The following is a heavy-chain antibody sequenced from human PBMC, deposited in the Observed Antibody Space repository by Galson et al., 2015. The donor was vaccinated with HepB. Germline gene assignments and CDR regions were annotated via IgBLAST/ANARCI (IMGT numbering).Heavy chain of an antibody. CDR2: IYYSGST. Sequence: ETLSLTCTVSGGSISSSSYYWGWIRQPPGKGLEWIGSIYYSGSTYYNPSLKSRVTISVDTSKNQFSLKLSSVTAADTAVYYCATYDSSGYYYEPPYYFDYWGQGTLVTVSS. V-gene: IGHV4-39*01. CDR3: ATYDSSGYYYEPPYYFDY. D-gene: IGHD3-22*01. CDR1: GGSISSSSYY. J-gene: IGHJ4*02.